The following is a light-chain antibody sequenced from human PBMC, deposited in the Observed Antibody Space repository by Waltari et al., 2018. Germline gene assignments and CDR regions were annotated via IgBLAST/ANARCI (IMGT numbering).Light chain of an antibody. J-gene: IGKJ1*01. CDR1: QSISRS. V-gene: IGKV3-20*01. Sequence: EIMLTQSPGTLSLSPGERAPLSCRASQSISRSLAWYQHKPGQAPSLLIYGASSRATGIPDRFSGSGSGTDFSLTISRLQPEDFAVYYCQHYVRLPATFGQGTKVDIK. CDR3: QHYVRLPAT. CDR2: GAS.